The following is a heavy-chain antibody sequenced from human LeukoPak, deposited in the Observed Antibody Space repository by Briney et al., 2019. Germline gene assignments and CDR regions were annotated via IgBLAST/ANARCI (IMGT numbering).Heavy chain of an antibody. Sequence: PGGSLRLSCAASGFTFSSYSMNWVRQAPGKGLEWVSSISSSSSYIYYADSVKGRFTISRDNAKNSLYLQMNSLRAEDTAVYYCARAFLSLYSSSWYGDRWGQGTLVTVSS. V-gene: IGHV3-21*01. CDR3: ARAFLSLYSSSWYGDR. CDR1: GFTFSSYS. CDR2: ISSSSSYI. D-gene: IGHD6-13*01. J-gene: IGHJ4*02.